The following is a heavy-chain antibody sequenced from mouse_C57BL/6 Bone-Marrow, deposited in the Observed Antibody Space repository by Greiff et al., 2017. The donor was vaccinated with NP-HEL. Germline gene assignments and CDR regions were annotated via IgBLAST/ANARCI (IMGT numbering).Heavy chain of an antibody. V-gene: IGHV1-80*01. J-gene: IGHJ3*01. CDR1: GYAFSSYW. CDR2: IYPGDGDT. CDR3: ARGAY. Sequence: VQLQESGAELVKPGASVKISCKASGYAFSSYWMNWVKQRPGQGLEWIGQIYPGDGDTNYNGKFKDKASLTADKSSSTAYMQLSSLTSGDSAVYFCARGAYWGQGTLVTVSA.